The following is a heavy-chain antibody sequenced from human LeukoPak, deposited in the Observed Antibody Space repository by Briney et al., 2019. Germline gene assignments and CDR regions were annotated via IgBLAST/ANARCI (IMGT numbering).Heavy chain of an antibody. Sequence: PGGSLRLSCAASGFTFSSYSMNWVRQAPGKGLEWVSYISSSSSTIYYADSVKGRFTISRDNAKNSLYLQMNSLRAEDTAVYYCAITIFGMVTVAFDIWGQGTMVTVSS. V-gene: IGHV3-48*04. CDR1: GFTFSSYS. D-gene: IGHD3-3*01. J-gene: IGHJ3*02. CDR3: AITIFGMVTVAFDI. CDR2: ISSSSSTI.